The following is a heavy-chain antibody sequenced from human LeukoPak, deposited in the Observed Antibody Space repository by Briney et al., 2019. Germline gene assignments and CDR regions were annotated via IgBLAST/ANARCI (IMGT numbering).Heavy chain of an antibody. CDR1: GYTFTSYY. CDR3: ARSSAYYNEADI. J-gene: IGHJ3*02. D-gene: IGHD3-9*01. V-gene: IGHV1-46*01. Sequence: WASVKVSCKTSGYTFTSYYIHWVRQAPGQGLEWLGIINPSGGSTTYAQKFQGRVTMTTDTSTSTVYMELTSLRSDDTAVYYCARSSAYYNEADIWGQGTMVTVSS. CDR2: INPSGGST.